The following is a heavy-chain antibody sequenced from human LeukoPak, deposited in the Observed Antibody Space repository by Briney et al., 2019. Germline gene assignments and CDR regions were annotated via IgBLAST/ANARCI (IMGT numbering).Heavy chain of an antibody. Sequence: GGSLRLSCAASGFTFSSYAMSWVRQAPGKGLEWVANIKQDGSEKYYVDSVKGRFTISRDNAKNSLYLQMNSLRAEDTAVYYCARLSGSYSHYYYYGMDVWGQGTTVTVSS. V-gene: IGHV3-7*01. J-gene: IGHJ6*02. CDR3: ARLSGSYSHYYYYGMDV. CDR1: GFTFSSYA. D-gene: IGHD1-26*01. CDR2: IKQDGSEK.